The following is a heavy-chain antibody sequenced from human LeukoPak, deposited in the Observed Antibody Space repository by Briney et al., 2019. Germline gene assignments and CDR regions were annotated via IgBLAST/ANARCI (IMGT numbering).Heavy chain of an antibody. V-gene: IGHV3-23*01. D-gene: IGHD3-10*01. CDR2: ISGSGGST. J-gene: IGHJ4*02. CDR3: ARKLYGSGSYYWFDY. CDR1: GFTFSSYA. Sequence: GSLRLSCAASGFTFSSYAMSWVRQAPGKGLEWVSAISGSGGSTSYADSVKGRFTISRDNAKNTLYLQMNSLRAEDTAVYYCARKLYGSGSYYWFDYWGQGTLVTVSS.